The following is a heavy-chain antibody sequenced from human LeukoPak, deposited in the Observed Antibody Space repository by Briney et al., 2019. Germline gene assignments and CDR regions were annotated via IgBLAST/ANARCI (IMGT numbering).Heavy chain of an antibody. CDR3: ARDLYRIVVVPHYFDY. CDR2: ISYDGSNK. Sequence: GGSLRLSCAASGFTFSSYGMHWVRQAPGKGLEWVAVISYDGSNKYYADSVKGRFTISRDNSKNTLYLQMNSLRAEDTAVYYCARDLYRIVVVPHYFDYWGQGTLATVSS. V-gene: IGHV3-30*03. CDR1: GFTFSSYG. D-gene: IGHD3-22*01. J-gene: IGHJ4*02.